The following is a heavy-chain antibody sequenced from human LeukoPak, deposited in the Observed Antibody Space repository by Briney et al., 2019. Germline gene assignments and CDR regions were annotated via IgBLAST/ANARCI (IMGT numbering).Heavy chain of an antibody. Sequence: PWGSLRLSCAASGFTFSSYAMRWFRQAPGKGLEYVTTISSNGGSTYYANSVKGRFTISRDNSKNTLYLQMGSLRAEDMAVYYCARWGDYDSSGFDIWGQGTMVTVSS. D-gene: IGHD3-22*01. V-gene: IGHV3-64*01. CDR1: GFTFSSYA. CDR2: ISSNGGST. CDR3: ARWGDYDSSGFDI. J-gene: IGHJ3*02.